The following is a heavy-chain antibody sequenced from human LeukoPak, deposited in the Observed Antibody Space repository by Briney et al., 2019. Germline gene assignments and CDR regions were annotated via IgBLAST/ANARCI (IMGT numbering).Heavy chain of an antibody. J-gene: IGHJ4*02. CDR2: ISGSGGCT. D-gene: IGHD6-13*01. V-gene: IGHV3-23*01. CDR1: GFTFSSYA. CDR3: AKGGLRQQLVWARIYYFDY. Sequence: PGGSLRLSCAASGFTFSSYAMSWVRQAPGKGLEWVSAISGSGGCTYYADSVKGRFTISRDNSKNTLYLQMNSLRAEDTAVYYCAKGGLRQQLVWARIYYFDYWGQGTLVTVSS.